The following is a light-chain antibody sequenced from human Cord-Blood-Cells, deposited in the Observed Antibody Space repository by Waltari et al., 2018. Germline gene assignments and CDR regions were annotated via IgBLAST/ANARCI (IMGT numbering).Light chain of an antibody. J-gene: IGKJ2*01. Sequence: EIVMTQSPATLSVSPGERATLSCGASQSVSSNLAWYQQKPGQAPRLLIYGASTRATGIPARCSGSGSGTEFTLTISSLQSEDFAVYYCQQYNNWPPYTFGQGTKLEIK. CDR3: QQYNNWPPYT. CDR2: GAS. V-gene: IGKV3-15*01. CDR1: QSVSSN.